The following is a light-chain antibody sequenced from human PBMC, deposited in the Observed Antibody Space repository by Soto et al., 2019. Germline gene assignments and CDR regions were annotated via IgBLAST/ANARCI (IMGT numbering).Light chain of an antibody. CDR2: GAS. J-gene: IGKJ1*01. V-gene: IGKV3-20*01. CDR1: QSVSSNS. CDR3: QQFGSSLWT. Sequence: EIVLTQSPGTLSLSPGERATLSCRASQSVSSNSLVWYQQKPGQAPRLLIYGASSRATGIPDRFSGSGSGTDFTLTIGRLAPEDLVVYYCQQFGSSLWTFSQGTKVEIK.